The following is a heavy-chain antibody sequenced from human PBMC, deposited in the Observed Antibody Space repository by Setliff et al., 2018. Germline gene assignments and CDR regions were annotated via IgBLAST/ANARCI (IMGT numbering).Heavy chain of an antibody. V-gene: IGHV4-61*09. CDR1: GASISSGSNY. Sequence: SETLSLTCSVSGASISSGSNYWSWIRQPAGKGVEWIGHILSSGGTNYNPSLKNRVSISLDTSKNQFSLNLNSVTAADTAVYFCARHPSSGSYYGGSIFYFDDWGPGILVTVSS. CDR2: ILSSGGT. D-gene: IGHD1-26*01. J-gene: IGHJ4*02. CDR3: ARHPSSGSYYGGSIFYFDD.